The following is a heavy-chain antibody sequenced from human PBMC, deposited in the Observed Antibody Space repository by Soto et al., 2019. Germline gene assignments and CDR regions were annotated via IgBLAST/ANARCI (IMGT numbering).Heavy chain of an antibody. Sequence: TLSLTCTVSGGSIGNDDYSWSWERQPPGKGLEWIGYIYHSGTTYYNPSLTSRVTISVDGSNNQFSLKLTSMTAADTAVYYCATVIPATRYFAYWGQGILVTVSS. CDR2: IYHSGTT. D-gene: IGHD2-15*01. CDR3: ATVIPATRYFAY. J-gene: IGHJ4*02. CDR1: GGSIGNDDYS. V-gene: IGHV4-30-2*01.